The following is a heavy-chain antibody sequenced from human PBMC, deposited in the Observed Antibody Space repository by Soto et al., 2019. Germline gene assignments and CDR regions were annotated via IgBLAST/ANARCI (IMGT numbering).Heavy chain of an antibody. Sequence: QVQLVESGGGVVQPGRSLRLSCAASGFTFSSYAMHWVRQAPGKGLEWVAVISYDGSNKYYADSVKGRFTISRDNSKNTLYLQMNSLRAEDTAVYYCARDRAGAIPLGAFDIWGQGTMVTVSS. CDR1: GFTFSSYA. CDR2: ISYDGSNK. CDR3: ARDRAGAIPLGAFDI. V-gene: IGHV3-30-3*01. J-gene: IGHJ3*02. D-gene: IGHD2-2*02.